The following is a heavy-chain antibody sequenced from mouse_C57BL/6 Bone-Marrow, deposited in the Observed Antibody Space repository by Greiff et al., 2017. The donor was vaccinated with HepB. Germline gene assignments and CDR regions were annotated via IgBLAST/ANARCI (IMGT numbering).Heavy chain of an antibody. V-gene: IGHV1-82*01. J-gene: IGHJ2*01. D-gene: IGHD2-2*01. Sequence: QVQLKQSGPELVKPGASVKISCKASGYAFSSSWMNWVKQRPGKGLEWIGRIYPGDGDTNYNGKFKGKATLTADKSSSTAYMQLSSLTSEDSAVYFCARSEGYERGDYFDYRGQGTTLTVSS. CDR3: ARSEGYERGDYFDY. CDR1: GYAFSSSW. CDR2: IYPGDGDT.